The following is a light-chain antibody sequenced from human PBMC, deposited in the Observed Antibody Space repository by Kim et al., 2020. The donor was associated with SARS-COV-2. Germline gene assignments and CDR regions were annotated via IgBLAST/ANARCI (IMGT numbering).Light chain of an antibody. CDR1: NSNIGRNY. CDR2: RNN. CDR3: SSWDRNLRWV. J-gene: IGLJ3*02. Sequence: QSVLAQPPSASGTPGQSVTISCSGSNSNIGRNYVYWYQQLPGTAPKLLIYRNNQRPSGVPDRFSGSKSGTSASLAISGLRSEDEADYFCSSWDRNLRWVFGGGTQLTVL. V-gene: IGLV1-47*01.